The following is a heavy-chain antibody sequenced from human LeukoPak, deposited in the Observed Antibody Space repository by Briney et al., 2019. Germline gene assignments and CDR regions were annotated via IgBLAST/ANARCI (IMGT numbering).Heavy chain of an antibody. V-gene: IGHV3-74*01. CDR1: GFTFSSYW. Sequence: GGSLRLSCAASGFTFSSYWMHWVRQAPGKGLVWVSRINSDGSSTSYADSVKGRFTISRDNAKNTLYLQMNSLRAEETAVYYCARRSCSGGSCRSFLDYWGQGTLATVSS. CDR3: ARRSCSGGSCRSFLDY. CDR2: INSDGSST. D-gene: IGHD2-15*01. J-gene: IGHJ4*02.